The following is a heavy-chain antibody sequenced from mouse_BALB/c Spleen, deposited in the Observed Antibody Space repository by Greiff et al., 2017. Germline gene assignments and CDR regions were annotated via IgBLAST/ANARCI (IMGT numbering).Heavy chain of an antibody. CDR1: GYTFTSYT. D-gene: IGHD2-4*01. J-gene: IGHJ4*01. CDR2: IDPANGNT. V-gene: IGHV14-1*02. CDR3: ARGAITTSYAMDY. Sequence: EVQLQQSAAELARPGASVKMSCKASGYTFTSYTMHWVKQRPEQGLEWIGRIDPANGNTKYDPKFQGKATITADTSSNTAYLQLSSLTSEDTAVYYCARGAITTSYAMDYWGQGTSVTVSS.